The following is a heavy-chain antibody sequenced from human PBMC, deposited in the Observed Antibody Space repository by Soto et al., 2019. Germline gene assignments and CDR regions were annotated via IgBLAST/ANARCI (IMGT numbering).Heavy chain of an antibody. D-gene: IGHD3-9*01. CDR2: ISSSSSYI. CDR1: GFTSSSYS. CDR3: ARARGNYDILTGYYKDYYYYYMDV. V-gene: IGHV3-21*01. Sequence: PGGSLRLSCAASGFTSSSYSMNWVRQAPGKGLEWVSSISSSSSYIYYADSVKGRFTISRDNAKNSLYLQMNSLRAEDTAVYYCARARGNYDILTGYYKDYYYYYMDVWGKGTKVTVSS. J-gene: IGHJ6*03.